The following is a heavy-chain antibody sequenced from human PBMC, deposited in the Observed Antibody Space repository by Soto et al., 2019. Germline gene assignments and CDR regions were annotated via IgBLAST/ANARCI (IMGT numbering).Heavy chain of an antibody. V-gene: IGHV5-51*01. CDR1: GYRFSTNW. CDR3: ATIGIAGTTYYFHY. J-gene: IGHJ4*02. D-gene: IGHD1-7*01. CDR2: IYPGDSDT. Sequence: GESLKISCKGSGYRFSTNWIGWVRQMPGKGPEWMGIIYPGDSDTRLSPSFQGQVTLSADKSINTAYLQWSSLKASDTAIYYCATIGIAGTTYYFHYWGQGTLVTVSS.